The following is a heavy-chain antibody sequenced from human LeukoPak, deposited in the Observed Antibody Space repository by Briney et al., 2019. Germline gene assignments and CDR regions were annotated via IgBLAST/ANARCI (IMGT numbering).Heavy chain of an antibody. CDR1: GSTFSSYA. CDR2: ISASGGST. D-gene: IGHD6-6*01. J-gene: IGHJ4*02. Sequence: GGSLRLSCAASGSTFSSYAMSWVRQAPGKGLEWVSAISASGGSTYYADSVKGRFTISRDNSKNTLYLQMNSLRAEDTAVYYCAKDRIAARPGPYYFDYWGQGTLVTVSS. CDR3: AKDRIAARPGPYYFDY. V-gene: IGHV3-23*01.